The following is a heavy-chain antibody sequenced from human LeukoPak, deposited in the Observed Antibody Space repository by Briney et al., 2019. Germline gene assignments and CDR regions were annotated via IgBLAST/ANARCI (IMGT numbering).Heavy chain of an antibody. CDR1: GFTFSSYA. CDR3: AKRLNTVMVFDD. Sequence: GGSLRLSCAASGFTFSSYAMSWVRLAPGKGLEWVSGISGSGGSTYYADSVKGRFTISRDNSKNTLYLRMDSLRAEDTAVYYCAKRLNTVMVFDDWGQGTLVTVSS. J-gene: IGHJ4*02. CDR2: ISGSGGST. D-gene: IGHD5-18*01. V-gene: IGHV3-23*01.